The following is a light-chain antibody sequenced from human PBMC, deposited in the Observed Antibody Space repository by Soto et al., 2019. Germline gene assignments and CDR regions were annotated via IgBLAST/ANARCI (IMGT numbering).Light chain of an antibody. CDR3: QQRGA. Sequence: EIVFTQSPGTLSFSPGERATLSCRASQSVSSSYLAWYQQKPGQAPRLLIYGASSRATGIPDRFSGSGSGTDFTLTISRLEPEDFAVYYCQQRGAFGGGTKVDIK. V-gene: IGKV3-20*01. CDR1: QSVSSSY. CDR2: GAS. J-gene: IGKJ4*01.